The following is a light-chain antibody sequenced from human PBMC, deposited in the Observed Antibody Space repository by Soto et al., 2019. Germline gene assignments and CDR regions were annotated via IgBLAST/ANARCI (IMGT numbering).Light chain of an antibody. CDR3: VSYTSTSTLV. CDR1: SSDVGSYNL. V-gene: IGLV2-14*02. CDR2: EGN. J-gene: IGLJ1*01. Sequence: QSVLTQPASVSGSPGQSITISCTGTSSDVGSYNLVSWFQQHPGKAPKLMIYEGNKRPSGVSNRFSGSKSGNTASLTISGLQSEDEADYYCVSYTSTSTLVFGTGTKVTVL.